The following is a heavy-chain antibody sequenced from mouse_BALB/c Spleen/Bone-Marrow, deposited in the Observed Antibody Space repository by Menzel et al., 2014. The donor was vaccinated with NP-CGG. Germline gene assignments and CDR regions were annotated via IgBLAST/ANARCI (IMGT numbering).Heavy chain of an antibody. CDR2: ISSGGSYT. J-gene: IGHJ2*01. CDR1: GFTFSSYA. V-gene: IGHV5-9-3*01. Sequence: EVKLQESGGGLVKPGGSLKLSCAASGFTFSSYAMSWVRQTPEKRLEWVATISSGGSYTYYPDSVKGRFTISRDNAKNTLYLQMNSLRSEDTAMYYCARHGITRLLDYWGQGTTLTVSS. D-gene: IGHD2-4*01. CDR3: ARHGITRLLDY.